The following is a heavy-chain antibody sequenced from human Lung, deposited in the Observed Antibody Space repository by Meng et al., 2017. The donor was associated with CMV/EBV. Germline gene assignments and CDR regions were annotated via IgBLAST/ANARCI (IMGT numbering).Heavy chain of an antibody. J-gene: IGHJ3*02. CDR1: GLPFDDYA. CDR3: AKGFGALDAFDI. D-gene: IGHD3-16*01. Sequence: GESLKISCAASGLPFDDYAMHWVRKAPGKGLEWVSGISWNSGSIGYADSVKGRFTISRDNAKNSLYLQMNSLRAEDTALYYCAKGFGALDAFDILGQGTMVTVSS. CDR2: ISWNSGSI. V-gene: IGHV3-9*01.